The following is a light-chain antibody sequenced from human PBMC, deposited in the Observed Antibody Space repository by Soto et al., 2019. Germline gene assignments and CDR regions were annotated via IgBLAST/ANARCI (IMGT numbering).Light chain of an antibody. CDR3: QQIYSATIT. CDR2: AAS. J-gene: IGKJ4*01. Sequence: DIQMTQSPSSLSASLGDRVTITCRASQSITTYLNWYRQKPGKAPKLLIYAASSLQSGVPSRFSGSGSETEFTLRISSLQPEDFATYFCQQIYSATITFGGGTKVDIK. V-gene: IGKV1-39*01. CDR1: QSITTY.